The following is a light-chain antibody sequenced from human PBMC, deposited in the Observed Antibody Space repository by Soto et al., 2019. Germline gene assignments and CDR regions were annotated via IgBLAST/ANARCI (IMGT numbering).Light chain of an antibody. CDR2: AAS. CDR1: QDIRSY. Sequence: AIQMTKTQYSLSASVGDRVTITCRASQDIRSYLGWYQQKPGKAPKLLIFAASNLHSGVPSRFSGSGSGTDFTLTISSLHPEDFATYYCLQDLSYPRTFGQGAKVDI. V-gene: IGKV1-6*01. CDR3: LQDLSYPRT. J-gene: IGKJ1*01.